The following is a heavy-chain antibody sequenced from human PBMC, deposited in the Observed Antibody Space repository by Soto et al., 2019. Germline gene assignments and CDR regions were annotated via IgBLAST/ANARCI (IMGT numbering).Heavy chain of an antibody. V-gene: IGHV1-3*01. Sequence: QVQLVQSGAEVKKPGASVKVSCKASGYTFTSYAMHWVRQAPGQRLEWMGWINAGNGNTKYSQKFQGRVTITRETSAGTDYMGLSSLRSEDTAVYYCAREIQGGGGDYWGQGTLVTVSS. CDR2: INAGNGNT. J-gene: IGHJ4*02. D-gene: IGHD3-16*01. CDR3: AREIQGGGGDY. CDR1: GYTFTSYA.